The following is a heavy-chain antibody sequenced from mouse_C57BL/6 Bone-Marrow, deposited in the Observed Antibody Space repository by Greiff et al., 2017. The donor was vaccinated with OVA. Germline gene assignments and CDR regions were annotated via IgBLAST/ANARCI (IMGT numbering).Heavy chain of an antibody. J-gene: IGHJ3*01. CDR3: ARVNDYVWFAY. Sequence: ESGPGLVKPSQSLSLTCSVTGYSITSGYYWNWIRQFPGNKLEWMGYISYDGSNNYNPSLKNRISITRDTSKNQFFLKLNSVTTEDTATYYCARVNDYVWFAYWGQGTLVTVSA. V-gene: IGHV3-6*01. D-gene: IGHD2-4*01. CDR2: ISYDGSN. CDR1: GYSITSGYY.